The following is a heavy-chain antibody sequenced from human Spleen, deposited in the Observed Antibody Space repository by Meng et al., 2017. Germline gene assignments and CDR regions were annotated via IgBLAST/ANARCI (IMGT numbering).Heavy chain of an antibody. CDR3: ARDLGLTGTTSLDY. V-gene: IGHV1-2*06. CDR2: INPNSGGT. J-gene: IGHJ4*02. Sequence: ASVKVSCKASGYTFTGYYMHWVRQAPGQGLEWMGRINPNSGGTNYAQKFQGRVTMTRDTSISTAYMELSRLRSDDTAVYYCARDLGLTGTTSLDYWGQGTLVTVSS. CDR1: GYTFTGYY. D-gene: IGHD1-20*01.